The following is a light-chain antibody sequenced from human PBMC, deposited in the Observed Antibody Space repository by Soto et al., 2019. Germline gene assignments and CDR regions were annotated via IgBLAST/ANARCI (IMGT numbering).Light chain of an antibody. J-gene: IGKJ1*01. CDR3: QHYNSYSEA. CDR2: AAS. CDR1: QGISSW. Sequence: DIQMTQSPSSVSASLGDRVTIXXRASQGISSWLAWYQQKPGKAPRLXIHAASSLQSGVPSRFSGSGAGTDFTLTISSLQPDDFATYYCQHYNSYSEAFGQGTKVEIK. V-gene: IGKV1D-16*01.